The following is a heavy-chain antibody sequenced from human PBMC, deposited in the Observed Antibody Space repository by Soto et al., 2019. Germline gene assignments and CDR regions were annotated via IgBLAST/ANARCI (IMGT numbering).Heavy chain of an antibody. CDR1: GYTFTRYG. V-gene: IGHV1-18*01. D-gene: IGHD2-8*01. J-gene: IGHJ6*02. Sequence: QGQLVQSGAEVKKPGASVKVSCKASGYTFTRYGISWVRQAPGQGLEWMGWISGCNGDTNYAQKFQGRVTMTIDTSTSTAYMELRSLTSDDTAVYYCAKNGQPPYYYYGMDVWGQGTTVTVSS. CDR3: AKNGQPPYYYYGMDV. CDR2: ISGCNGDT.